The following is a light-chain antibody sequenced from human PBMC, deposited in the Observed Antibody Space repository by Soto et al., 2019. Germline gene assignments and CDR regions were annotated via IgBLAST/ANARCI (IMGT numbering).Light chain of an antibody. CDR3: QQYSTIPLT. V-gene: IGKV4-1*01. Sequence: DIVMTQSPDSLAVSLGERATINCKSSQSVLYSSNNKNYLAWYQQKPGQPPKLLIYWASTRGSGVPDRFSGSGSGTDFTLTISSLQAEDVAVYYCQQYSTIPLTFGGGTNVEIK. J-gene: IGKJ4*01. CDR1: QSVLYSSNNKNY. CDR2: WAS.